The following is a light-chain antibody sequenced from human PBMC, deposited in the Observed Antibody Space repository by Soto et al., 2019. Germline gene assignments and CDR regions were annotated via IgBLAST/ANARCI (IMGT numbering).Light chain of an antibody. CDR3: QQYNDWTLT. V-gene: IGKV3-15*01. CDR1: QSVRSN. CDR2: GAF. J-gene: IGKJ1*01. Sequence: EIVMTHSPFTLSVSPGLRFTLSCRASQSVRSNLDWYQQKNGKAPSLLIYGAFTRATGIPARLSGTGYGTELTITISSMKYEDFELYYCQQYNDWTLTFGQGTKVDIK.